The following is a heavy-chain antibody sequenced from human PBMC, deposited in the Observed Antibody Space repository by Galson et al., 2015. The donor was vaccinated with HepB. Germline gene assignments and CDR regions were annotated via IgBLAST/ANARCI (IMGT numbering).Heavy chain of an antibody. Sequence: SVKVSCKASGGTFSSYAISWVRQAPGQGLEWMGRIIPILGIANYAQKFQGRVTITADKSTSTAYMELSSLRSEDAAVYYCARGSQLQYDSSWFDYWGQGTLVTVSS. CDR2: IIPILGIA. CDR1: GGTFSSYA. CDR3: ARGSQLQYDSSWFDY. V-gene: IGHV1-69*04. J-gene: IGHJ4*02. D-gene: IGHD6-13*01.